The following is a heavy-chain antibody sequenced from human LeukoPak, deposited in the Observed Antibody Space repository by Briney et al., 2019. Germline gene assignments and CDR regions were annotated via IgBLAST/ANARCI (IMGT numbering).Heavy chain of an antibody. V-gene: IGHV3-30*19. CDR3: ARDGVVVAATPPYYFDY. Sequence: GGSLRLSCAASGLTFSSYSMNWVRQAPGKGLEWVVVISYDGSNKYYTDSVKGRFTISRDNSKNTLYLQMNSLRAEDTAVYYCARDGVVVAATPPYYFDYWGQGTLVTVSS. D-gene: IGHD2-15*01. J-gene: IGHJ4*02. CDR2: ISYDGSNK. CDR1: GLTFSSYS.